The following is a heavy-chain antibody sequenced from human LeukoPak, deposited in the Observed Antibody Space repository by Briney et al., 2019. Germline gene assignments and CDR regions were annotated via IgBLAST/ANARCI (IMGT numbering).Heavy chain of an antibody. Sequence: SGTLSLTCAVSGDSITSSKWWSWVRQSPEKGLEWIGEIYHSGATNYNPSLKSRVTMSVDKSKNQFSLNLSSVTAADTAVYYCASGSHAVTTHFDYWGQGTLVTVSS. V-gene: IGHV4-4*02. J-gene: IGHJ4*02. D-gene: IGHD3-16*01. CDR2: IYHSGAT. CDR3: ASGSHAVTTHFDY. CDR1: GDSITSSKW.